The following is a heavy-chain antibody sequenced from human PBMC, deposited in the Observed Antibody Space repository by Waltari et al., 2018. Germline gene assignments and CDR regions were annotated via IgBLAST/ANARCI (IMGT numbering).Heavy chain of an antibody. V-gene: IGHV3-9*01. D-gene: IGHD3-10*01. CDR1: GFTFDAYA. CDR3: AKGLYGSGSYEFDY. Sequence: EVQLVESGGGLVQPGRSLRLSCAASGFTFDAYAMHWVRQAPGKGLAWVSGISWNSGSIGYADSVKGRFTISRDNAKNSLYLQMNSLRAEDTALYYCAKGLYGSGSYEFDYWGQGTLVTVSS. CDR2: ISWNSGSI. J-gene: IGHJ4*02.